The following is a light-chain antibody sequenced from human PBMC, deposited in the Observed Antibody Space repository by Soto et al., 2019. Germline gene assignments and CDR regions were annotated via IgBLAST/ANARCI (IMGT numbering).Light chain of an antibody. J-gene: IGKJ1*01. V-gene: IGKV3-15*01. Sequence: KVLTQCPSTLPGTPGGRATLHCRASQSISDTLAWYQQKPGQAPRLLIYGASRRATGFPARFSGSGSGTDFNLTISSLQPEDFAVYYCQQYNNWPWTFGQGTKVDIK. CDR2: GAS. CDR1: QSISDT. CDR3: QQYNNWPWT.